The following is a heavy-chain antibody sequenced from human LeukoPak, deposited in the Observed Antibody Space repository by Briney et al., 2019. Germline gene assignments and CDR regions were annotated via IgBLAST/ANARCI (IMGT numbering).Heavy chain of an antibody. CDR1: GFTFTGYY. V-gene: IGHV1-2*02. CDR3: ARDTYGGNWSLGY. CDR2: VNPNSGGT. Sequence: ASLKVSCKASGFTFTGYYIHWVRQAPGQGLEWMGWVNPNSGGTSYAQKFQGRVTMTSDTAISTAYMELRRLGSDDPAVYYCARDTYGGNWSLGYWGQGTLVTVSS. D-gene: IGHD4-23*01. J-gene: IGHJ4*02.